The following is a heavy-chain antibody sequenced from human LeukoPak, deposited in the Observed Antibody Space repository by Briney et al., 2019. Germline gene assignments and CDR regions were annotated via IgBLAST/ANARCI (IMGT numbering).Heavy chain of an antibody. CDR3: AKRVAASSGANDY. CDR1: GFTFSNYW. J-gene: IGHJ4*02. D-gene: IGHD5-18*01. Sequence: PGGSLRLSCAASGFTFSNYWMSWVRQAPGKGLEWVSAISATGGSTYYADSVKGRFTISRDNSKDTLYLQMNSLRAEDTAVYYSAKRVAASSGANDYWGQGTLVTVSS. V-gene: IGHV3-23*01. CDR2: ISATGGST.